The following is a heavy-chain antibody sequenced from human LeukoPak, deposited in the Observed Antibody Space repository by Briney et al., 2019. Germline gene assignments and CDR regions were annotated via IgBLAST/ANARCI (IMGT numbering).Heavy chain of an antibody. CDR2: IYSGGST. J-gene: IGHJ6*02. Sequence: PGGSLRLSCAASGFTVSSNYMSWVRQAPGKGLEWVSVIYSGGSTYYADSVKGRFTISRDNSKNTLYLQMNSLRAEDTAVYYCARDSAAQPGLGYYYYGMDVWGQGTTVTVSS. CDR3: ARDSAAQPGLGYYYYGMDV. D-gene: IGHD1-1*01. V-gene: IGHV3-53*01. CDR1: GFTVSSNY.